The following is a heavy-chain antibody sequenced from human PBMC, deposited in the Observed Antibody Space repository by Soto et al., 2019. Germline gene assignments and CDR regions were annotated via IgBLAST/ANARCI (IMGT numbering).Heavy chain of an antibody. Sequence: VQLVQSGAEVKKPGSSVKVSCKASGGTFSNYPFISVRQAPGQGLDWMGGIIPIFGTTDYGQRFQGRVTITADESTNTAYMELSSLRSDDTAVYYCARGLYCGGGCYSHFDYWGQGTLVTVSS. CDR3: ARGLYCGGGCYSHFDY. V-gene: IGHV1-69*01. J-gene: IGHJ4*02. CDR1: GGTFSNYP. CDR2: IIPIFGTT. D-gene: IGHD2-21*02.